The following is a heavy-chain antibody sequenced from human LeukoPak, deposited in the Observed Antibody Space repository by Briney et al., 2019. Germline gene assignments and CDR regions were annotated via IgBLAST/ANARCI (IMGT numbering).Heavy chain of an antibody. CDR3: ASSYDSSGYYYFFDY. CDR1: GGSISSYY. Sequence: SETLSLTCTVSGGSISSYYWSWIRQPPGKGLEWIGYIYYSGSANYNPSLKSRVTISVDTSKNQFSLKLSSVTAADTAVYYCASSYDSSGYYYFFDYWGQGTLVTVSS. D-gene: IGHD3-22*01. V-gene: IGHV4-59*08. J-gene: IGHJ4*02. CDR2: IYYSGSA.